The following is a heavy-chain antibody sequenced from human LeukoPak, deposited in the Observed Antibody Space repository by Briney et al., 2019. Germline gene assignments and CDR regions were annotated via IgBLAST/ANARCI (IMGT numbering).Heavy chain of an antibody. V-gene: IGHV4-38-2*01. CDR2: INHSGST. CDR3: ARGRRYCSSTSCRYYYYYYGMDV. J-gene: IGHJ6*04. D-gene: IGHD2-2*01. Sequence: SETLSLTCAVSGYSISSGYYWGWIRQPPGKGLEWIGEINHSGSTNYNPSLKSRVTISVDTSKNQFSLKLSSVTAADTAVYYCARGRRYCSSTSCRYYYYYYGMDVWGKGTTVTVSS. CDR1: GYSISSGYY.